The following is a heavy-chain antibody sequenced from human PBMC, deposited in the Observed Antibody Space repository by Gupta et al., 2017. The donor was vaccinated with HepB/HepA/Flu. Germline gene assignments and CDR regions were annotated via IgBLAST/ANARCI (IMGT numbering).Heavy chain of an antibody. CDR3: ARHVDCTNGVCYFSDAFDI. Sequence: QLQLQESGPGLVKPSETLSLTCTVSGGSISSSSYYWGWIRQPPGKGLEWIGSIYYSGSTYYNPSLKSRVTISVDTSKNQFSLKLSSVTAADTAVYYCARHVDCTNGVCYFSDAFDIWGQGTMVTVSS. CDR2: IYYSGST. D-gene: IGHD2-8*01. CDR1: GGSISSSSYY. V-gene: IGHV4-39*01. J-gene: IGHJ3*02.